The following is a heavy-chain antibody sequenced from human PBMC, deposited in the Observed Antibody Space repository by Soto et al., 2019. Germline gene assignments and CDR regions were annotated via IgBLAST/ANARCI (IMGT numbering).Heavy chain of an antibody. D-gene: IGHD2-2*02. Sequence: WSLRLSCAGSGFTFSSYAMPWVRQAPCKGLEWVAVISYDGSNKYYADSVKGRFTISRDNSKNTLYLQMNSLRAEDTAVYYCARDRGIVLVPAAIDYYYGMDVWGQGT. CDR3: ARDRGIVLVPAAIDYYYGMDV. V-gene: IGHV3-30-3*01. J-gene: IGHJ6*02. CDR1: GFTFSSYA. CDR2: ISYDGSNK.